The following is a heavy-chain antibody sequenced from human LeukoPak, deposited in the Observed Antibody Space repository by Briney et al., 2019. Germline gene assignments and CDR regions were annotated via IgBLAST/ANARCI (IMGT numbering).Heavy chain of an antibody. D-gene: IGHD6-19*01. J-gene: IGHJ4*02. Sequence: SETLSLTCTVSGYSISSGYYWGWIRQPPGKGLEWIGSIYHSGSTYYNPSLKSRVTISVDTSKNQFSLKLSSVTAADTAVYYCARVERRWLVRVNDRFDYWGQGTLVTVSS. CDR2: IYHSGST. CDR1: GYSISSGYY. CDR3: ARVERRWLVRVNDRFDY. V-gene: IGHV4-38-2*02.